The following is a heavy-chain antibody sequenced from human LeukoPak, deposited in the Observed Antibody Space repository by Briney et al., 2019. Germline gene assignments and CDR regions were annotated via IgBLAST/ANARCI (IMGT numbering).Heavy chain of an antibody. D-gene: IGHD5-24*01. J-gene: IGHJ6*03. CDR3: AKSGDDYNYYMDV. CDR2: IWYGGSNK. V-gene: IGHV3-30*02. Sequence: AGGSLRLSCAASGFTFSSYGMHWVRQAPGKGLEWVAVIWYGGSNKYYADSVKGRFTISRDNSKNTLYLQMNSLRAEDTAVYYCAKSGDDYNYYMDVWGKGTTVTVSS. CDR1: GFTFSSYG.